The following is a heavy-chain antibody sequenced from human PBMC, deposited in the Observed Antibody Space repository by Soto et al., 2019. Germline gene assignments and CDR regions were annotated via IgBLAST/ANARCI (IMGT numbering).Heavy chain of an antibody. Sequence: GGSLRLSCAASGFTVSTKYMSWVRQAPGKGLEWVSVIYSGGSTFYADSVRGRFTISRDNSKNTVNLQMNSLRAEDTAVYYCARDPWAADYWGQGIRVTVAS. CDR3: ARDPWAADY. V-gene: IGHV3-66*01. D-gene: IGHD3-16*01. J-gene: IGHJ4*02. CDR2: IYSGGST. CDR1: GFTVSTKY.